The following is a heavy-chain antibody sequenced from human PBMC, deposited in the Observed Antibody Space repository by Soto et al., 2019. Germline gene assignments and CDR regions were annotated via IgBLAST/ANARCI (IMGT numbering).Heavy chain of an antibody. CDR1: GYTFTSYG. CDR3: ARDRPSPMIVVVTNAFDI. J-gene: IGHJ3*02. Sequence: QVQLVQSGAEVKKPGASVKVSCKASGYTFTSYGISWVRQAPGQGLEWMGWISAYNGNTNYAQKLQGRVTMTTDTSTSTAYMELRSLRSDDTAVYYCARDRPSPMIVVVTNAFDIWGQGTMVTVSS. V-gene: IGHV1-18*01. CDR2: ISAYNGNT. D-gene: IGHD3-22*01.